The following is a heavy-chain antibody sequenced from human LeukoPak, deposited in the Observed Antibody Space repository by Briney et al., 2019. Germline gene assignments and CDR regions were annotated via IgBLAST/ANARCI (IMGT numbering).Heavy chain of an antibody. CDR3: ARGRGRFSFPPPHLDY. CDR1: GGTFSSYA. D-gene: IGHD3-16*01. Sequence: APVKVSCKASGGTFSSYAISWVRQAPGQGLEWMGGIIPIFGTANYAQKFQGRVTITADKSTSTAYMELSSLRSEDTAVYYCARGRGRFSFPPPHLDYWGQGTLVTVSS. CDR2: IIPIFGTA. J-gene: IGHJ4*02. V-gene: IGHV1-69*06.